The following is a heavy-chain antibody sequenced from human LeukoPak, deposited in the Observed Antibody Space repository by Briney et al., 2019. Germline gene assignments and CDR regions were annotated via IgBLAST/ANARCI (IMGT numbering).Heavy chain of an antibody. CDR1: GFTFSSYG. V-gene: IGHV3-23*01. CDR3: AKVAYYEILKSWFDY. D-gene: IGHD3-9*01. J-gene: IGHJ4*02. CDR2: ISSSGGRT. Sequence: PGGSLRLSCAASGFTFSSYGMSWVRQAPGKGLEWVSAISSSGGRTDNADSVKGRFTISRDNSKNTLYLQMNSLRAEDTAVYYCAKVAYYEILKSWFDYWGQGTLVTVSS.